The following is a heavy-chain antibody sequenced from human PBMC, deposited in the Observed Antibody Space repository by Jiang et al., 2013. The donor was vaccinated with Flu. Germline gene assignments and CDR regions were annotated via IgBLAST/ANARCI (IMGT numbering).Heavy chain of an antibody. CDR1: GDTVSSYTVA. D-gene: IGHD5-18*01. J-gene: IGHJ6*02. V-gene: IGHV6-1*01. CDR2: TYYRSKWYN. CDR3: ARERDTAVGPYYYYGMDV. Sequence: QTLSLTCAISGDTVSSYTVAWNWIRQSPSRGLEWLGRTYYRSKWYNDYAVSVKSRITINPDTSKNQFSLQLNSVTPENTAVYYCARERDTAVGPYYYYGMDVWGQGTTVTVSS.